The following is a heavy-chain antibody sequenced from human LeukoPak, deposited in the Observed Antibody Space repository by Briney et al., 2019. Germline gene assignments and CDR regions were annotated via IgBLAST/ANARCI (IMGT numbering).Heavy chain of an antibody. V-gene: IGHV3-30-3*01. J-gene: IGHJ3*02. D-gene: IGHD6-13*01. CDR3: AKDWPSEWQQLPDYDAVDI. Sequence: PGRSLRLSCVASGFTFSSKSLHWVRQPPGRGLEWVSFISSDGSRKYYGDFVEGRFTVSRDNSKNTLFLQINSLRAEDTAVYYCAKDWPSEWQQLPDYDAVDIWGQGTMVTVSS. CDR1: GFTFSSKS. CDR2: ISSDGSRK.